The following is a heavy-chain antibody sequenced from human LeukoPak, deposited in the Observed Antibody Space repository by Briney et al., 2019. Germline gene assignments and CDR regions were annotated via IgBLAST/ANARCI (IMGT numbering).Heavy chain of an antibody. Sequence: GGSLRLSCAASGFTFSSYSMNWVRQAPGKGLEWVSSISSSSSYIYYRDSVKGRFTISRDNAKNSLYLQMNSLRAEDTAVYYCARGYSSGWPPDYWGQGTLVTVSS. CDR3: ARGYSSGWPPDY. CDR2: ISSSSSYI. V-gene: IGHV3-21*01. J-gene: IGHJ4*02. CDR1: GFTFSSYS. D-gene: IGHD6-19*01.